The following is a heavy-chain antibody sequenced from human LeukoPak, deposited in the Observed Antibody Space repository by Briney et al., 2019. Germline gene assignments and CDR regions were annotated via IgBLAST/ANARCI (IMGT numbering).Heavy chain of an antibody. J-gene: IGHJ4*02. CDR1: GFTVSSNY. CDR3: ARVGSDYDFWSGYQIDY. D-gene: IGHD3-3*01. V-gene: IGHV3-53*01. Sequence: GGSLRLSCAASGFTVSSNYMSWVRQAPGKGPEWVSVIYSGGSTYYADSVKGRFTISRDNSKNTLYLQMNSLRAEDTAVYYCARVGSDYDFWSGYQIDYWGQGTLVTVSS. CDR2: IYSGGST.